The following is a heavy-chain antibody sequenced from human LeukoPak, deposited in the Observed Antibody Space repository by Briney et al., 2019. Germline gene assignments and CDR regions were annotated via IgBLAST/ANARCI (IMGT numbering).Heavy chain of an antibody. J-gene: IGHJ4*02. V-gene: IGHV4-34*01. CDR2: INHSGST. Sequence: SETLSPTCAVYGGSFSGYYWSWIRQPPGKGLEWIGEINHSGSTNYNPSLKSRVTISVDTSKNQFSLKLSSVTAADTAVYYCARVPFQHYYGSGSYYDFWGQGTLVTVSS. CDR3: ARVPFQHYYGSGSYYDF. D-gene: IGHD3-10*01. CDR1: GGSFSGYY.